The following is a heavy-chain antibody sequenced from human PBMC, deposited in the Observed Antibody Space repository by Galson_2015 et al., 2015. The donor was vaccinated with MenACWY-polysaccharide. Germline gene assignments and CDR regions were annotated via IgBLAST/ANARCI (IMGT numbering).Heavy chain of an antibody. D-gene: IGHD3-22*01. Sequence: ALRLSCAASGFTFSSYAMSWVRQAPGKGLEWVSAISGSGGSAYYADSVKGRFTISRDNSKNTLYLQMNSLRAEDTAVYYCAKELGGYYYDSSGSDAFDIWGQGTMVPVSS. CDR1: GFTFSSYA. J-gene: IGHJ3*02. V-gene: IGHV3-23*01. CDR2: ISGSGGSA. CDR3: AKELGGYYYDSSGSDAFDI.